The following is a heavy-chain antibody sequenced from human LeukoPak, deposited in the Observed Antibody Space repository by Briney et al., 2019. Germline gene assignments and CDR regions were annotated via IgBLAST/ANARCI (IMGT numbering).Heavy chain of an antibody. CDR2: ITGSGGNT. CDR1: GFTFSNYA. J-gene: IGHJ4*02. V-gene: IGHV3-23*01. Sequence: GASLRLSCAASGFTFSNYAMRGVRQAPGKGLEWVSAITGSGGNTYYADSVKGRFTTSRDNYKNTVFLQMNSLRAEDTAVYYCARWGDYDVLTGDYVSDYWGQGTLVTVSS. CDR3: ARWGDYDVLTGDYVSDY. D-gene: IGHD3-9*01.